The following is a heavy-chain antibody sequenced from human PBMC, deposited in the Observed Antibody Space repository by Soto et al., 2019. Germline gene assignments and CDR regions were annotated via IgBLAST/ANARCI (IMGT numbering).Heavy chain of an antibody. CDR1: GASISSSY. CDR3: ARGGNRYSNVASGVGGFDY. J-gene: IGHJ4*02. D-gene: IGHD5-12*01. CDR2: VYHTGAT. Sequence: SETLSLTCTVSGASISSSYWSWIRQSPERGLEWIAYVYHTGATNYNPSLKSRVTISLDTSKGQFSLNLTSLTTADTAVYFCARGGNRYSNVASGVGGFDYCGQGSMVTVYS. V-gene: IGHV4-59*01.